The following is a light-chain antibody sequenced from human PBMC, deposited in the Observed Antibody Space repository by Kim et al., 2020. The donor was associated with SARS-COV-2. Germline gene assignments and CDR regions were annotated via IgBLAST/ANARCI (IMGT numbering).Light chain of an antibody. CDR3: GAWDSSLDALV. V-gene: IGLV1-51*01. CDR2: DKN. Sequence: GPKVTITCSGSGSISGNNYVSWYQQLPGTAPKLLIYDKNQRPSGIPDRFSGSKSGTSATLGITGLQTGDEADYYCGAWDSSLDALVFGGGTQLTVL. CDR1: GSISGNNY. J-gene: IGLJ2*01.